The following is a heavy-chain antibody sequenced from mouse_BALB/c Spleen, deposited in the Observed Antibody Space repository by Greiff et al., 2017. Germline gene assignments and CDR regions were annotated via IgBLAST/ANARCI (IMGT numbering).Heavy chain of an antibody. J-gene: IGHJ1*01. D-gene: IGHD1-1*01. Sequence: VQLKESGPSLVKPSQTLSLTCSVTGDSITSGYWNWIRKFPGNKLEYMGYISYSGSTYYNPSLKSRISITRDTSKNQYYLQLNSVTTEDTATYYCARLDYGSSLNWYFDVWGAGPTVTVSS. CDR1: GDSITSGY. CDR3: ARLDYGSSLNWYFDV. CDR2: ISYSGST. V-gene: IGHV3-8*02.